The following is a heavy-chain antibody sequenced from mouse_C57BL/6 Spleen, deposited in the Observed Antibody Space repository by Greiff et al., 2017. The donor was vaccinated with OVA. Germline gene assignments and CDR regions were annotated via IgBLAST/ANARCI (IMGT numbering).Heavy chain of an antibody. CDR2: IHPNSGST. V-gene: IGHV1-64*01. CDR3: ARGGGSSYDYYDMDY. D-gene: IGHD1-1*01. Sequence: QVQLQQPGAELVKPGASVKLSCKASGYTFTSYWLHWVQQSPGQGLEWIGMIHPNSGSTNYNEKFKSKATLTVDNSSSTAYMQLSRLTSEDSAVYYCARGGGSSYDYYDMDYWGQGTSVTVSS. J-gene: IGHJ4*01. CDR1: GYTFTSYW.